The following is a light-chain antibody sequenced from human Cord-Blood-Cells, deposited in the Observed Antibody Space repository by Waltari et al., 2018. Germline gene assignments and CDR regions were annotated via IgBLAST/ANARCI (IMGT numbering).Light chain of an antibody. Sequence: DVKMTQSPSSLSASVGYRFTLTCQASQDISNYLNMYQQKPGKAPKLLIYDASNLEAGGPSRFSGSGSGTDFTFPISSLQPEDIATYYCQQYDNRPPLTFGGGTKVEIK. CDR3: QQYDNRPPLT. CDR1: QDISNY. J-gene: IGKJ4*01. V-gene: IGKV1-33*01. CDR2: DAS.